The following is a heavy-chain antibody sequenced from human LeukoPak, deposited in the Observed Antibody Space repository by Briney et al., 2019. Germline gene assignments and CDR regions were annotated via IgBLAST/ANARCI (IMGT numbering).Heavy chain of an antibody. D-gene: IGHD3-22*01. CDR1: GFTFNYYG. J-gene: IGHJ4*02. CDR3: AREGYDNSEPAPLDY. Sequence: GGSLRLSCAASGFTFNYYGMSWVRQAPGKGLEWVSGISGSGGNTYYADSVKGRFTISRDNSKNTLYLQMNSLRADDTAVYYCAREGYDNSEPAPLDYWGQGTLVTVSS. CDR2: ISGSGGNT. V-gene: IGHV3-23*01.